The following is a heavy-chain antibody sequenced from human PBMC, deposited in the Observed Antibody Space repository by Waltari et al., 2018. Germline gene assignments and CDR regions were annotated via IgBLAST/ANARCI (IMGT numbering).Heavy chain of an antibody. J-gene: IGHJ6*02. CDR2: ISGSGGST. Sequence: EVQLLESGGGLVQPGGSLRLSCAASGFTFSSYAMSWVRQAPGKGLEWVSAISGSGGSTYYTDSVKGWFTISRDNSKNTLYLQMNSLRAEDTAVYYCAKDLPYSSSSYYYYGMDVWGQGTTVTVSS. CDR3: AKDLPYSSSSYYYYGMDV. CDR1: GFTFSSYA. D-gene: IGHD6-6*01. V-gene: IGHV3-23*01.